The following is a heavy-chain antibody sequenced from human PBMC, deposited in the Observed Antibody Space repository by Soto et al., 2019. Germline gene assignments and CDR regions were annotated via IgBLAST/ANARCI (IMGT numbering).Heavy chain of an antibody. J-gene: IGHJ6*02. CDR1: GGSISSYY. D-gene: IGHD6-19*01. CDR2: IYYSGST. Sequence: SETLSLTCTVSGGSISSYYWSWIRRPPGKGLEWIGYIYYSGSTNYNPSLKSRVTISVDTSKNQFSLKLSSVTAADTAVYYCARGIEGWYQGRYYYGMDVWGQGTTVTVSS. V-gene: IGHV4-59*01. CDR3: ARGIEGWYQGRYYYGMDV.